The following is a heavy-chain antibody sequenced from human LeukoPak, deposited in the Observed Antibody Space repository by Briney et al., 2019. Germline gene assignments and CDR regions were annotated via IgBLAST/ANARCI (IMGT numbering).Heavy chain of an antibody. J-gene: IGHJ4*02. CDR3: ARHPSAVAGKTFDC. Sequence: SETLSLTCAVYGGSFSGYYWSWIRQPPGKGLEWIGEINHSGGTNYNPSLKSRVTISVDTSNNQSSLKLSSVTAADTAVYYCARHPSAVAGKTFDCWGQGTLVTVSS. CDR1: GGSFSGYY. V-gene: IGHV4-34*01. D-gene: IGHD6-19*01. CDR2: INHSGGT.